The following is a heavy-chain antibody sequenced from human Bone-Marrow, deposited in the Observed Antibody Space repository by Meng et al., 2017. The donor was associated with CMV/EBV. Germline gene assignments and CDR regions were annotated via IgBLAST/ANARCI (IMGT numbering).Heavy chain of an antibody. CDR3: ARVRGYCSTTSCHSFMDV. Sequence: ASVKVSCKASGYTFTSYYMHWVRQAPGQGLEWMGIINPSGGSTSYTQKFQGRVTMTRDTSTSTVYMELSSLRSEDTAVYYCARVRGYCSTTSCHSFMDVWGQGTTVTVSS. J-gene: IGHJ6*02. CDR1: GYTFTSYY. CDR2: INPSGGST. D-gene: IGHD2-2*01. V-gene: IGHV1-46*01.